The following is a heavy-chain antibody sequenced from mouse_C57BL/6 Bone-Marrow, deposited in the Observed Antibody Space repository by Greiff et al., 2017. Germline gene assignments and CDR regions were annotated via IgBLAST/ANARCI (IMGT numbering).Heavy chain of an antibody. D-gene: IGHD2-10*02. CDR2: ISSGGSYT. CDR1: GFTFSSYG. CDR3: AGHPRAGFAY. Sequence: EVQRVESGGDLVKPGGSLKLSCAASGFTFSSYGMSWVRQTPDKRLEWVATISSGGSYTYYPDSVTGRFTISRDNAKNTLYLQMSSLKSEDTAMYYCAGHPRAGFAYWGQGTLVTVSA. J-gene: IGHJ3*01. V-gene: IGHV5-6*01.